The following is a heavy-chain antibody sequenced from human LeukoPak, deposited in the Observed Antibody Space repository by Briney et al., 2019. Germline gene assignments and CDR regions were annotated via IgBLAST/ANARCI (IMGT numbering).Heavy chain of an antibody. CDR2: IYYSGST. D-gene: IGHD6-19*01. CDR3: ARSKPGWQGLYFDY. CDR1: GGSISSGGYY. Sequence: SQTLSLTCTVSGGSISSGGYYWSWIRQPPGKGLEWIGYIYYSGSTNYNPSLKSRVTISVDTSKNQFSLKLSSVTAADTAVYYCARSKPGWQGLYFDYWGQGTLVTVSS. V-gene: IGHV4-61*08. J-gene: IGHJ4*02.